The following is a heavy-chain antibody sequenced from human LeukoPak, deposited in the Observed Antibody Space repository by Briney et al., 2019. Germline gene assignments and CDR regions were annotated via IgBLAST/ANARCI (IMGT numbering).Heavy chain of an antibody. CDR2: TRYDGSNN. V-gene: IGHV3-30*02. J-gene: IGHJ4*02. CDR1: GFTFSSYG. CDR3: ATYRQVLLPFES. D-gene: IGHD2-8*02. Sequence: GGSLRLSCAASGFTFSSYGIHWVRQAPGKGLEWVAFTRYDGSNNYYADSVKGRFTISRDNSKNTLYLQMNSLRAEDTAIYYCATYRQVLLPFESWGQGTLVTVSS.